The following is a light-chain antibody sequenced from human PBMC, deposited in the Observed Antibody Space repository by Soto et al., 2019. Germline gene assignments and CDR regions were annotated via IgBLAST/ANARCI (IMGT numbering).Light chain of an antibody. CDR2: AAS. J-gene: IGKJ4*01. CDR1: QGISSW. Sequence: DIQMTQSPSSVSTSVGDRVTITCRTSQGISSWIAWYQQKPGKATKLFNYAASSLRSGFPSRFSGVGSGTDFRLTGGSLQPEEFSTSYWQPANSFALAFGGGTKVEIK. V-gene: IGKV1-12*01. CDR3: QPANSFALA.